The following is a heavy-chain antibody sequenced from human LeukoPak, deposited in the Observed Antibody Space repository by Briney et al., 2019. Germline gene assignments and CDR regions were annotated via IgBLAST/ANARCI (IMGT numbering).Heavy chain of an antibody. CDR3: ARVSGNYYDSSGYYHYYYYYMDV. D-gene: IGHD3-22*01. CDR1: GYTFTSYD. V-gene: IGHV1-8*01. CDR2: MNPNSGNT. Sequence: SVQVSCKASGYTFTSYDINWVRQATGQGLEWMGWMNPNSGNTGYAQKFQGRVTMTRNTSISTAYMELSSLRSEDTAVYYCARVSGNYYDSSGYYHYYYYYMDVWGKGTTVTVSS. J-gene: IGHJ6*03.